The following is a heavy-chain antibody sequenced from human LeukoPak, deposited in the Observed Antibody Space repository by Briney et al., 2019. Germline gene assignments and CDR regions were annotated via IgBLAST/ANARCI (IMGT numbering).Heavy chain of an antibody. D-gene: IGHD6-13*01. Sequence: ASVKVSCKASGYTFTSYGISWVRQAPGQGLEWMGWISAYNGNTNYAQKLQGRVTVTTDTSTSTAYMELRSLRSDDTAVYYCAKDGTRIAAADPLYYFDYWGQGTLVTVSS. V-gene: IGHV1-18*01. CDR2: ISAYNGNT. CDR3: AKDGTRIAAADPLYYFDY. J-gene: IGHJ4*02. CDR1: GYTFTSYG.